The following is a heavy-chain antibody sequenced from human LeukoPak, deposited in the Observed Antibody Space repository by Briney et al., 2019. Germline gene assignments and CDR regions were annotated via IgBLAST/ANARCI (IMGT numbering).Heavy chain of an antibody. V-gene: IGHV3-21*01. D-gene: IGHD6-19*01. CDR2: ISSSSSYI. CDR1: GFTFSSYS. J-gene: IGHJ4*02. Sequence: GGSLRLSCAASGFTFSSYSMNWVRQAPGRGLEWVSSISSSSSYIYYADSVKGRFTISRDNAKNSLYLQMNSLRAEDTAVYYCARIAVAGTGKGNYGGQGTLVTVSS. CDR3: ARIAVAGTGKGNY.